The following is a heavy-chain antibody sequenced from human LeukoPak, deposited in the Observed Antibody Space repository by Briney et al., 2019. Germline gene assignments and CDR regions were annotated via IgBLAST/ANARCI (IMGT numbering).Heavy chain of an antibody. CDR1: GGSISSGGYY. CDR2: IYYSGST. CDR3: ARAGGGVTTIDY. V-gene: IGHV4-31*03. J-gene: IGHJ4*02. D-gene: IGHD4-17*01. Sequence: SETLSLTCTVSGGSISSGGYYWSWIRQHPGKGLEWIGYIYYSGSTYYNPSLKSRVTISVDTSKNQFSLKLSSVTAADTAVYYCARAGGGVTTIDYWGQGTLVTVSS.